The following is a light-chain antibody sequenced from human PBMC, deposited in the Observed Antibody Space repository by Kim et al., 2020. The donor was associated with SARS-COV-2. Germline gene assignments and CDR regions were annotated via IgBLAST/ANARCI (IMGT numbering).Light chain of an antibody. CDR3: QSYDSSLSGYV. J-gene: IGLJ1*01. Sequence: GVTISCTGSSSNSGAGYDVHWYQQLPGTAPKLLIYGNSNRPSGVPDRFSGSKSGTSASLAITGRQAEDEADYYCQSYDSSLSGYVFGTGTKVTVL. CDR2: GNS. V-gene: IGLV1-40*01. CDR1: SSNSGAGYD.